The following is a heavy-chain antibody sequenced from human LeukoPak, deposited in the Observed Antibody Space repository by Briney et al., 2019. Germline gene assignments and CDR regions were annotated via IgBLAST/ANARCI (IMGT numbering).Heavy chain of an antibody. CDR1: GGSLSSYY. V-gene: IGHV4-59*01. CDR3: ARVGDLTYYDFWSGSTRSYFDY. D-gene: IGHD3-3*01. Sequence: SETLSLTCTVSGGSLSSYYWSWIRQPPGKGLEWIGYIYYSGSTNYNPSLKSRVTISVDTSKNQFSLKLSSVTAADTAVYYCARVGDLTYYDFWSGSTRSYFDYWGQGTLVTVSS. J-gene: IGHJ4*02. CDR2: IYYSGST.